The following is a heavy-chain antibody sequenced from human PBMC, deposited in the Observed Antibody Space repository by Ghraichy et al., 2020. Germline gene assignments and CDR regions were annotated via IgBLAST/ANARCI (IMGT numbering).Heavy chain of an antibody. CDR3: ALGIAAAGAEFDY. J-gene: IGHJ4*02. CDR1: GGTFSSYT. D-gene: IGHD6-13*01. Sequence: SVKVSCKASGGTFSSYTISWVRQAPGQGLEWMGRIIPILGIANYAQKFQGRVTITADKSTSTAYMELSSLRSEDTAVYYCALGIAAAGAEFDYWGQGTLVTVSS. CDR2: IIPILGIA. V-gene: IGHV1-69*02.